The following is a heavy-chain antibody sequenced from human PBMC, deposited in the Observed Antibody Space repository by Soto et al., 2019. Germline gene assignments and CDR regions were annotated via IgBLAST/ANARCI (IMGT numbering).Heavy chain of an antibody. CDR2: TYYRSDWYS. V-gene: IGHV6-1*01. Sequence: SQTLSLTCAISGDKISSDTAAWNWIRQSPSRGLEWLGRTYYRSDWYSDYAVSVKGRITITPDTSKNQISLQLNSVTPDDTAVYFCARDVSASGWAGGWFDPWGQGTLVTVSS. J-gene: IGHJ5*02. CDR1: GDKISSDTAA. CDR3: ARDVSASGWAGGWFDP. D-gene: IGHD6-19*01.